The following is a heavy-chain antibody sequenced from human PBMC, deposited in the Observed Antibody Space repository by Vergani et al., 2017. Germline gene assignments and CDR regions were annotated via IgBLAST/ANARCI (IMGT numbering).Heavy chain of an antibody. D-gene: IGHD2-2*01. CDR1: GGTFSSCA. CDR2: IIPIFGTA. CDR3: AKGPRDCSSTSCYSRWSYYYYMDV. J-gene: IGHJ6*03. V-gene: IGHV1-69*01. Sequence: QVQLVQSGAEVKKPGSSVKVSCKASGGTFSSCAISWVRQAPGQGLEWMGGIIPIFGTANYAQKFQGRVTITADESTSTAYMELSSLRSEDTAVYYCAKGPRDCSSTSCYSRWSYYYYMDVWGKGTTVTVSS.